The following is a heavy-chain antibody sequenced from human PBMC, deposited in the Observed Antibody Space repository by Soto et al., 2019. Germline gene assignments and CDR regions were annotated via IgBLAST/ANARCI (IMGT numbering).Heavy chain of an antibody. D-gene: IGHD2-15*01. CDR2: IDLSGTTA. CDR1: GLSFCGFS. Sequence: GGALKPSCAASGLSFCGFSLKWVPPGPGKGLEWVAFIDLSGTTAYYRDSVKGRFTIFKDKSTNTVHLQMKGLTVEDAAVYYCTKDRVPDGIYSFDYWGQGALVTVSS. V-gene: IGHV3-23*03. J-gene: IGHJ4*02. CDR3: TKDRVPDGIYSFDY.